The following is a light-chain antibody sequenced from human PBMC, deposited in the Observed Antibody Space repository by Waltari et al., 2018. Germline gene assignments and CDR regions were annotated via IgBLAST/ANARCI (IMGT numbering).Light chain of an antibody. CDR2: DVS. V-gene: IGLV2-14*03. J-gene: IGLJ2*01. CDR1: SSDVGGYNY. CDR3: SSYTSSTTLLLI. Sequence: QSALTQPASVSGSPGQSITISCTGTSSDVGGYNYVSWYQKHPGKAPKLLIYDVSNRPSGVSNSSSASKSGNTASLIISGLQAEDEADYYCSSYTSSTTLLLIFGGGTKLTVL.